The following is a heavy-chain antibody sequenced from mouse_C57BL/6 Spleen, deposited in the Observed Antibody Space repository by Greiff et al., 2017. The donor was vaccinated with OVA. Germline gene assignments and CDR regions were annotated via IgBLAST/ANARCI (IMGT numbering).Heavy chain of an antibody. V-gene: IGHV1-64*01. CDR1: GYTFTSYW. CDR3: AREGITTVVAPVDY. Sequence: QVQLKQPGAELVKPGASVKLSCKASGYTFTSYWMHWVKQRPGQGLEWIGMIHPNSGSTNYNEKFKSKATLTVDKSSSTAYMQLSSLTSEDSAVYYCAREGITTVVAPVDYWGQGTTLTVSS. CDR2: IHPNSGST. D-gene: IGHD1-1*01. J-gene: IGHJ2*01.